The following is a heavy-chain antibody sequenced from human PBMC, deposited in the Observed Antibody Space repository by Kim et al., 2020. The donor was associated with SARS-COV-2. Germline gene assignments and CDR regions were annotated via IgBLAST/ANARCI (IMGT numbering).Heavy chain of an antibody. Sequence: ASVKVSCKASGYTFTSYDINWVRQATGQGLEWMGWMNPNSGNTGYAQKFQVRVTMTRNTSISTAYMELRSLRSEDTAVYYCARGRKRSVLIVVVVAATIWFDLWGQGALVTVSS. V-gene: IGHV1-8*01. J-gene: IGHJ5*02. CDR2: MNPNSGNT. D-gene: IGHD2-15*01. CDR1: GYTFTSYD. CDR3: ARGRKRSVLIVVVVAATIWFDL.